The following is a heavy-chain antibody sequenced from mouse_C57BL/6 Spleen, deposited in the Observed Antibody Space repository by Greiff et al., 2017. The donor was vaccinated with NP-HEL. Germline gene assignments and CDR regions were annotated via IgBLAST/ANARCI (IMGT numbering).Heavy chain of an antibody. CDR2: IDPETGGT. CDR1: GYTFTDYE. V-gene: IGHV1-15*01. J-gene: IGHJ4*01. D-gene: IGHD2-5*01. CDR3: TRWDYSNYVFYYAMDY. Sequence: QVQLQQSGAELVRPGASVTLSCKASGYTFTDYEMHWVKQTPVHGLEWIGAIDPETGGTAYNQKFKGKAILTADKSSSTAYMELRSLTSEDSAVYYCTRWDYSNYVFYYAMDYWGQGTSVTVSS.